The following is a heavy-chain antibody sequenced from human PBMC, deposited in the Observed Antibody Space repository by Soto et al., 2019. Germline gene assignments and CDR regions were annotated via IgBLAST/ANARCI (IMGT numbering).Heavy chain of an antibody. V-gene: IGHV4-31*03. CDR1: GASISSAAYY. D-gene: IGHD3-16*01. CDR3: ARDTSGGGAFDI. CDR2: IFYSGNT. J-gene: IGHJ3*02. Sequence: QVQLQESGPGLVKPSQTLSLTCTVSGASISSAAYYWSWIRQHPGKGLEWIGYIFYSGNTYYNLSLKSRVTISVDTSNNQVSLKLSSVTAADTAVYYCARDTSGGGAFDIWGQGTLVTVSS.